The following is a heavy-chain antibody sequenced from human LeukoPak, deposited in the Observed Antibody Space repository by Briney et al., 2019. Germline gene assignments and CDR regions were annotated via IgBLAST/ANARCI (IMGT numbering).Heavy chain of an antibody. CDR3: ARGLVVAATPDY. J-gene: IGHJ4*02. CDR1: GYTFTGYY. V-gene: IGHV1-2*02. CDR2: INPNSGGT. D-gene: IGHD2-15*01. Sequence: ASVKVSCKASGYTFTGYYMHWVRQAPGQGLEWMGWINPNSGGTNYAQKFQGRVTMTRDTSISTAYMELSRLRFDDTAVYYCARGLVVAATPDYWGQGTLVTVSS.